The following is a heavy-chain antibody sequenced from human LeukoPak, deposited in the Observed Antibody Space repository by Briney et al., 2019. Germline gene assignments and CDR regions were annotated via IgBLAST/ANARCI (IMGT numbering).Heavy chain of an antibody. D-gene: IGHD6-19*01. J-gene: IGHJ4*02. V-gene: IGHV3-48*02. Sequence: GGSLRLSCAASGFTSSSYSMNWVRQAPGKGLEWVSYISSSSSTIYYADSVKGRFTISRDNAKNSLYLQMNSLRDEDTAVYYCAREGGGWYETTFDYWGQGTLVTVSS. CDR2: ISSSSSTI. CDR3: AREGGGWYETTFDY. CDR1: GFTSSSYS.